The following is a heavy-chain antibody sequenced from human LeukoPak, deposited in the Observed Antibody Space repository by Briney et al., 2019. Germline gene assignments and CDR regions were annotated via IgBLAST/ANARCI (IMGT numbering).Heavy chain of an antibody. CDR3: ARDRAYYYDSSGSDAFDI. J-gene: IGHJ3*02. CDR2: INHSGST. D-gene: IGHD3-22*01. Sequence: SETLSLTCAVYGGSFSGYYWSWIRQPPGKGLEWIGEINHSGSTNYNPSLKSRVTISVDTSKNQFSLKLSSVTAADTAVYYCARDRAYYYDSSGSDAFDIWGQGTMVTVSS. CDR1: GGSFSGYY. V-gene: IGHV4-34*01.